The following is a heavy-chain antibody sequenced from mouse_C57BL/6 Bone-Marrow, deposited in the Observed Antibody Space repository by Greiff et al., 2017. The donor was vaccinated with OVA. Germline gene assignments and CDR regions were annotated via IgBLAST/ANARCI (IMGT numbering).Heavy chain of an antibody. Sequence: QVQLQQSGAELVKPGASVKMSCKASGYTFTTYPIEWMKQNHGKSLEWIGNFHPYNDDTKYNEKFKGKAALTVEKSSSTVYLELSRLTSDDSAVYYCARSYYSPLYWYFDVWGTGTTVTVSS. D-gene: IGHD2-12*01. CDR3: ARSYYSPLYWYFDV. CDR2: FHPYNDDT. J-gene: IGHJ1*03. CDR1: GYTFTTYP. V-gene: IGHV1-47*01.